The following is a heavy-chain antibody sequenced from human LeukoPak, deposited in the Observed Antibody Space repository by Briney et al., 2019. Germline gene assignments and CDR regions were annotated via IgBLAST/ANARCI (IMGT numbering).Heavy chain of an antibody. CDR3: TRSVRNGHIDY. CDR2: MNPNSGNT. Sequence: ASVKVSCKASGYTFISYDINWVRQATGQGLEWMGWMNPNSGNTGYAQMFQGRVTMTRSTSISTAYMELSSLRSEDTAVYYCTRSVRNGHIDYWGQGTLVTVSS. J-gene: IGHJ4*02. V-gene: IGHV1-8*01. D-gene: IGHD2-21*01. CDR1: GYTFISYD.